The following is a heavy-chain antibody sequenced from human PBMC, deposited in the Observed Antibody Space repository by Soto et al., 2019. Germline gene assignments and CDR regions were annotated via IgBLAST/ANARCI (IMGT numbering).Heavy chain of an antibody. CDR3: AGGVISGYYLYDAFDI. D-gene: IGHD3-22*01. V-gene: IGHV4-59*01. CDR1: GGSISSYY. CDR2: IYYSGST. Sequence: QVQLQESGPGLVKPSETLSLTCTVSGGSISSYYWSWIRQPPGKGLEWIGYIYYSGSTNYNPTLNSRGTISVDTSKNQFALKVRSVPAADTAVYYCAGGVISGYYLYDAFDIWGQGTMVTVSS. J-gene: IGHJ3*02.